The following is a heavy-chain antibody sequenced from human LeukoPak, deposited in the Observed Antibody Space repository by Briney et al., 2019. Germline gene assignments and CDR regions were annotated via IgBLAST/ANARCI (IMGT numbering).Heavy chain of an antibody. CDR1: GGSISSGDYY. D-gene: IGHD3-22*01. J-gene: IGHJ4*02. Sequence: SETLSLTCTVSGGSISSGDYYWTWIRQPPGKGLEWIGYIYYSGSTYYNPSLESRVTISVDTSKNQFSLKLSSVTAADTAVYYCARDPGRGYYDSSGYYVQWGQGTLVTVSS. CDR3: ARDPGRGYYDSSGYYVQ. V-gene: IGHV4-30-4*08. CDR2: IYYSGST.